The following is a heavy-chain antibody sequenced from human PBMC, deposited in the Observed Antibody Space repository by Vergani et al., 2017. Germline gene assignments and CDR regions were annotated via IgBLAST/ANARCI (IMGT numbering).Heavy chain of an antibody. Sequence: QVQLVQSGAEVKKPGSSVKVSCKASGGTFSSYAISWVRQAPGQGLEWMGGIIPNFGTANYAQKFQGRVTITADESTSTAYMELSSLLSEDTAVHYCSKDAVRFLEWLSPTDYYYYYMDVWGKGTTVTVSS. CDR1: GGTFSSYA. J-gene: IGHJ6*03. V-gene: IGHV1-69*01. CDR3: SKDAVRFLEWLSPTDYYYYYMDV. CDR2: IIPNFGTA. D-gene: IGHD3-3*01.